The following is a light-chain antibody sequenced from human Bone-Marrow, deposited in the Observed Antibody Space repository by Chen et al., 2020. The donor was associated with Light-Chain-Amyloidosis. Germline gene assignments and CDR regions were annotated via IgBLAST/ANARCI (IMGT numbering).Light chain of an antibody. CDR1: NIGSTS. J-gene: IGLJ3*02. CDR2: DDS. Sequence: SYLLPQPSSVSAAPGQTATIACGGNNIGSTSVHWYQQTPGQAPLLVVYDDSDRPSGIPERLSGSNSGNTATLTISRVEAGDEADYYCQVWDRSSDRPVFGGGTKLTVL. CDR3: QVWDRSSDRPV. V-gene: IGLV3-21*02.